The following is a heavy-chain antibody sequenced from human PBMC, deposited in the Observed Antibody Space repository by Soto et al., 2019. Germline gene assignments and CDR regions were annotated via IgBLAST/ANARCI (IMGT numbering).Heavy chain of an antibody. J-gene: IGHJ5*02. CDR1: GGSISSGGYY. CDR2: IYYSGST. Sequence: QSLTCTVSGGSISSGGYYWSWVRQHPGKGLEWIGYIYYSGSTYYNPSLKSRVTISVDTSKNQFSLKLSSVTAADTAVYYCAREYSNGWFDPWGQGTLVTVSS. D-gene: IGHD4-4*01. V-gene: IGHV4-31*03. CDR3: AREYSNGWFDP.